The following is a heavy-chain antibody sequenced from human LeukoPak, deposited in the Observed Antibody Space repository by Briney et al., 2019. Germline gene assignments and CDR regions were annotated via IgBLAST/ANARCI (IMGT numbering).Heavy chain of an antibody. CDR2: ISHDESTK. V-gene: IGHV3-30*18. CDR3: AKDRIVISFGDVSKH. Sequence: PGGSLRLSCAAYGFIFSGYGMHWVRQAPGKGLEWVALISHDESTKHYADSVKGRFTISRDNSKNTLYLQMNNLRVEDTAVYYCAKDRIVISFGDVSKHWGQGTLVTVSS. CDR1: GFIFSGYG. D-gene: IGHD3-10*01. J-gene: IGHJ1*01.